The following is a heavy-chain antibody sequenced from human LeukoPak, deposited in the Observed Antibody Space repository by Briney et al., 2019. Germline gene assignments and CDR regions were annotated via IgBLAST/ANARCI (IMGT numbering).Heavy chain of an antibody. Sequence: SETLSLTCTVSGGSIGSSSYYWGWIRQPPGKGPEWIGSIYYSGSTYYNPSLKSRVTISVDTSKNQFSLKLSSVTAADTAVYYCARGSFFDLWGRGTLVTVSS. CDR1: GGSIGSSSYY. CDR2: IYYSGST. J-gene: IGHJ2*01. V-gene: IGHV4-39*01. CDR3: ARGSFFDL. D-gene: IGHD3-16*02.